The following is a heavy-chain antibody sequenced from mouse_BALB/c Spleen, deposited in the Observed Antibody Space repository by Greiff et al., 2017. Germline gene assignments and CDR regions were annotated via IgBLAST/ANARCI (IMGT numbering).Heavy chain of an antibody. CDR1: GFNIKDYY. CDR2: IDPENGDT. V-gene: IGHV14-4*02. CDR3: NAILYGYGFDY. Sequence: VQLQQSGAELVRPGASVKLSCTASGFNIKDYYMHWVKQRPEQGLEWIGWIDPENGDTEYAPKFQGKATMTADTSSNTAYLQLSSLTSEDTAVYYCNAILYGYGFDYWGQGTTLTVSS. D-gene: IGHD2-2*01. J-gene: IGHJ2*01.